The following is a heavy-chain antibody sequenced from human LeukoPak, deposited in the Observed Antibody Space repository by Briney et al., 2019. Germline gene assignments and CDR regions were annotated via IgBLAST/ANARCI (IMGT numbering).Heavy chain of an antibody. J-gene: IGHJ4*02. V-gene: IGHV3-7*01. CDR1: GFIFSSYW. D-gene: IGHD4-17*01. Sequence: GGSLRLSCVVSGFIFSSYWMSWVRQAPGKGLEWVANIKEDGSEKYYVDSVKGRFTISRDNAKNSLFLEMSSLRAEDTAVYFCARSPYGDYADYWGQGTLVTVSS. CDR3: ARSPYGDYADY. CDR2: IKEDGSEK.